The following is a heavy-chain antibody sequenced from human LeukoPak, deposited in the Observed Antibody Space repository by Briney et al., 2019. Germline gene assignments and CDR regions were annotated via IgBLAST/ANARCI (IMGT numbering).Heavy chain of an antibody. Sequence: GGSLRLSCAASGFTFSSYGMHWVRQAPGKGLEWVAVIWYDGSNKYYADSVKGRFTISRDNSKNTLYLQMNSLRAEDTAVYYCARGSRRVQLPRSYDFDIWGQGTVVTVSS. CDR2: IWYDGSNK. CDR3: ARGSRRVQLPRSYDFDI. J-gene: IGHJ3*02. V-gene: IGHV3-33*01. D-gene: IGHD1-1*01. CDR1: GFTFSSYG.